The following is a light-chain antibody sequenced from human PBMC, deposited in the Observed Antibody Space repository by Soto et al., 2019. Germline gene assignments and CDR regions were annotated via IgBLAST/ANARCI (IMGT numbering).Light chain of an antibody. CDR1: QSVSNSY. J-gene: IGKJ4*01. CDR3: QQYGRSPLT. Sequence: EIELTQSPATLSLSPGERATLSCRASQSVSNSYLAWYHQKPGEAPRLLIYGASSRATGIPDRFSGSGSGTDFTLTISRLEPEDFAVYYCQQYGRSPLTFGGGTKVEIK. V-gene: IGKV3-20*01. CDR2: GAS.